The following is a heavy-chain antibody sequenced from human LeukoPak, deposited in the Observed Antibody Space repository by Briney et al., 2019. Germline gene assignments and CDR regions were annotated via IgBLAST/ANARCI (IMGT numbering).Heavy chain of an antibody. V-gene: IGHV3-30*02. Sequence: GGSLRLSCAASGFTFSRYGMHWARQAPGKGLEWVAFIRYDGSNKYYADSVKGRFTISRDNSKNTLYLQMNSLRAEDTAVYYCAKVLRLGDYFDYWGQGTLVTVSS. CDR1: GFTFSRYG. D-gene: IGHD1-26*01. CDR2: IRYDGSNK. J-gene: IGHJ4*02. CDR3: AKVLRLGDYFDY.